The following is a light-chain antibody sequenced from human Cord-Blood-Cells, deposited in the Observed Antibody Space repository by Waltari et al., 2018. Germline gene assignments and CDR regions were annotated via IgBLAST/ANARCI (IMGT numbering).Light chain of an antibody. J-gene: IGLJ3*02. Sequence: QSALTQPRPVSGPPGQSVTISSHGTSTDAGGNTYFSWYQQHPGKAPKLMIYEVSKRPSGVPNRCSGSKSGNTASQPISGRQAEEEADYYCWSSAGSYGLVFGGGTKGTVL. CDR2: EVS. CDR1: STDAGGNTY. CDR3: WSSAGSYGLV. V-gene: IGLV2-11*01.